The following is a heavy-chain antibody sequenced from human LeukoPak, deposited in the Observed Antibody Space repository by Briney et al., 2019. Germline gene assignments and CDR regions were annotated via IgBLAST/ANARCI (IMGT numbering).Heavy chain of an antibody. Sequence: GGSLRLSCAASGFTFSSYSMNWVRQAPGKGLEWVSYISSSSSTIYYADSVKGRFTISRDNAKNSLYLQMNSLRAEDTAVYYCARDGEYSSSWYFDLWGRGTLVTVSS. D-gene: IGHD6-6*01. CDR3: ARDGEYSSSWYFDL. CDR1: GFTFSSYS. J-gene: IGHJ2*01. CDR2: ISSSSSTI. V-gene: IGHV3-48*01.